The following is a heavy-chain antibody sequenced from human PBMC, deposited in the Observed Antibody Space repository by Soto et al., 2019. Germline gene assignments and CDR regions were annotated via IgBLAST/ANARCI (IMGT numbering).Heavy chain of an antibody. CDR2: IWYDGSNK. J-gene: IGHJ4*02. D-gene: IGHD6-19*01. Sequence: GGSLRLSCASSGFTFSSYGMHLVRQAPGKGLEWVAVIWYDGSNKYYADSVKGRFTISRDNSKNTLYLQMNSLRAEDTAVYYCARGSGYSSGWYRVLALALFDYWGQGTLVTVSS. CDR1: GFTFSSYG. CDR3: ARGSGYSSGWYRVLALALFDY. V-gene: IGHV3-33*01.